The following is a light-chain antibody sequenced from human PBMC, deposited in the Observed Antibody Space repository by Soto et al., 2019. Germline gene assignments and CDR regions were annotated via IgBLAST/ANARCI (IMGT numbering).Light chain of an antibody. J-gene: IGKJ1*01. Sequence: EIVLTQSAGTLSLSPGERSTLSCRASQTVSGSYLAWFQQKPGQAPRLLIYAASTRAAGVPDRFSGSGSGTDFSITINRLEHEDFAWYYCQHYGPAPWTFDQGTKVEIK. CDR1: QTVSGSY. CDR2: AAS. CDR3: QHYGPAPWT. V-gene: IGKV3-20*01.